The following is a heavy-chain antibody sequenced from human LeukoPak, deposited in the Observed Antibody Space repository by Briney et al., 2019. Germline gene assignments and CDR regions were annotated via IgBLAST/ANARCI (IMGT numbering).Heavy chain of an antibody. CDR3: ARDQPGYYYDSSGYRVGDAFDI. V-gene: IGHV1-69*05. CDR1: GGTFSSYA. D-gene: IGHD3-22*01. Sequence: SVKVSCKAFGGTFSSYAITWVRQAPGQGLEWMGRIIPIFDTANYAQNFQGRVTITTDESTSTAYMELSSLRSEDTAVYYCARDQPGYYYDSSGYRVGDAFDIWGQGTMVTVSS. CDR2: IIPIFDTA. J-gene: IGHJ3*02.